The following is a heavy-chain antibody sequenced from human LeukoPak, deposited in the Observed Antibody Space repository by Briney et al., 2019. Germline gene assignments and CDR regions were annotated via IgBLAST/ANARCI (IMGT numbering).Heavy chain of an antibody. D-gene: IGHD3-22*01. J-gene: IGHJ4*02. V-gene: IGHV4-59*08. CDR2: IYYSGST. Sequence: SETLSLTCTVSGGSISGYYWSWIRQPPGRGLEWIGYIYYSGSTDYNPSLKSRVTISVDTSKNQFSLKLSSATAADTAVYYCARHYYDSSGYFYQDYWGQGTLVTVSS. CDR1: GGSISGYY. CDR3: ARHYYDSSGYFYQDY.